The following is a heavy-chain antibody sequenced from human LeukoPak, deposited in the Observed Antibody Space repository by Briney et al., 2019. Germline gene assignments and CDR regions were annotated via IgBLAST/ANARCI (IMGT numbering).Heavy chain of an antibody. CDR3: ARVDY. Sequence: SETLSLTCAVYGGSFSGYYWSWVRQPPGKGLEWIGEINHSGSTNYNPSLKSRVTISVDTSKHQFYLRLSSVPAADTAVYYCARVDYWGQGTLVTVSP. V-gene: IGHV4-34*01. CDR1: GGSFSGYY. CDR2: INHSGST. J-gene: IGHJ4*02.